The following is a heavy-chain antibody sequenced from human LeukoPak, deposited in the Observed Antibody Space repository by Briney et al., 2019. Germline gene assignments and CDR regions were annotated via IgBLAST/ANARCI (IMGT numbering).Heavy chain of an antibody. CDR2: INHSGST. D-gene: IGHD6-6*01. CDR3: ARVSSSSSSGAWFDP. J-gene: IGHJ5*02. V-gene: IGHV4-34*01. CDR1: GGSFSGYY. Sequence: SETLSLTCAVYGGSFSGYYWSWIRQPPGKGLEWIGEINHSGSTNYNPSLKSRVTISVDTSKNQFSLKLSSVTAADTAVYYCARVSSSSSSGAWFDPWGQGTLVTVSS.